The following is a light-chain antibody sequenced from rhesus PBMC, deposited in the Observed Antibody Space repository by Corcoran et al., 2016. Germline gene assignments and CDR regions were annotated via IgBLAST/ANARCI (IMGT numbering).Light chain of an antibody. V-gene: IGKV1-28*01. CDR1: QGISSH. CDR3: LQHNSFPYS. CDR2: AAS. J-gene: IGKJ2*01. Sequence: DIQMTQSPSSLSASVGDTVTITCRASQGISSHLNWFQQKPGKAPKILIYAASRLEGGVPSRFSGSGSGTEFPLTIRSLQPEDFAAYYCLQHNSFPYSFGQGTKVEIK.